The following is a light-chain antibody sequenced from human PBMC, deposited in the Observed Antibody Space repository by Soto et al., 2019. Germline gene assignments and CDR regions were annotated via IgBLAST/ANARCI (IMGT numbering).Light chain of an antibody. CDR3: QQYKTFWT. CDR2: AAS. V-gene: IGKV1-17*03. Sequence: DIQMTHSPSAMSASVGDIVTITCGASQGISNYLAWFQQKPGKAPKLLIYAASTLQSGVPSRFSGSGSVTEFTLTISSLQSEDFATYYCQQYKTFWTFGPGTKWIS. J-gene: IGKJ3*01. CDR1: QGISNY.